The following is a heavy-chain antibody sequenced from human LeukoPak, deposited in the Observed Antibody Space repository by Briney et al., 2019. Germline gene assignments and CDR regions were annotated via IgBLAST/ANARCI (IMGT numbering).Heavy chain of an antibody. CDR3: AREGWNFFESQNWFDP. V-gene: IGHV1-18*01. D-gene: IGHD1-7*01. Sequence: ASVKVSCKTFGYSFTTYGLLWVRQAPGQGLEWVGWISTYNGNTKYAQKFQGRVTMTTDTSTSTAYMELRSLRSDDTAVYYCAREGWNFFESQNWFDPWGQGTLVTVSS. J-gene: IGHJ5*02. CDR2: ISTYNGNT. CDR1: GYSFTTYG.